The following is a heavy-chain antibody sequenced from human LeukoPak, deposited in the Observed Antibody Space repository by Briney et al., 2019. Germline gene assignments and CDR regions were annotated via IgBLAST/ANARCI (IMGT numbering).Heavy chain of an antibody. D-gene: IGHD3-9*01. CDR1: GFTFSDYY. CDR2: ISSSSSYT. V-gene: IGHV3-11*06. Sequence: PGGSLRLSCAASGFTFSDYYMSWIRQAPGKGLEWVSYISSSSSYTNYAASVKGRFTISRDSAKNSLYLQMNSLRAEDTAVYYCARDGRLASGDVLRYFDWLGIGDYYYGMDVWGQGTTVTVPS. CDR3: ARDGRLASGDVLRYFDWLGIGDYYYGMDV. J-gene: IGHJ6*02.